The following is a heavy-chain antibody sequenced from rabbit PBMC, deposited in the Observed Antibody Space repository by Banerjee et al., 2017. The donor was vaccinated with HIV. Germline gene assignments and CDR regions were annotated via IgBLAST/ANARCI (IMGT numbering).Heavy chain of an antibody. V-gene: IGHV1S43*01. D-gene: IGHD8-1*01. Sequence: SSNYYMCWVRQAPGKGLEWIGCINTGSGSTWYASWVNGRFTISRSTSLNTVDLKMTSLTAADTATYFCARYDGGGDYYNLWGPGTLVTVS. J-gene: IGHJ4*01. CDR2: INTGSGST. CDR3: ARYDGGGDYYNL. CDR1: SSNYY.